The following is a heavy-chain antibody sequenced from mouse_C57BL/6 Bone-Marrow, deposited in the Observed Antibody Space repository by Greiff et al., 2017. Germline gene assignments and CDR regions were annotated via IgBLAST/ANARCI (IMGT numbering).Heavy chain of an antibody. Sequence: VQLQQSGPGLVAPSQSLSITCTVSGFSLTSYAISWVRQPPGKGLEWLGVIWTGGGTNYNSAPKSRLSISKDNSKSQVFLKMNSLQTDDTARYYCARNPGSSGYVWFAYWGQGTLVTVSA. J-gene: IGHJ3*01. CDR3: ARNPGSSGYVWFAY. CDR1: GFSLTSYA. V-gene: IGHV2-9-1*01. CDR2: IWTGGGT. D-gene: IGHD3-2*02.